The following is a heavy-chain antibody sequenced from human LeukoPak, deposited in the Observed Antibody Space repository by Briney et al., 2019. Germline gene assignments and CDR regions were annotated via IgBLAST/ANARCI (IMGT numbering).Heavy chain of an antibody. CDR3: AKDRESYYCTSTSCYLDY. J-gene: IGHJ4*02. CDR1: GFTFSSYS. V-gene: IGHV3-30*02. CDR2: IQYDGSNK. Sequence: GGSLRLSCAASGFTFSSYSMNWVRQAPGKGLEWVAFIQYDGSNKYYADFVKGRFTISRDNSKNTLYLQMNSLRAEDTAVYYCAKDRESYYCTSTSCYLDYWGQGTLVTVSS. D-gene: IGHD2-2*01.